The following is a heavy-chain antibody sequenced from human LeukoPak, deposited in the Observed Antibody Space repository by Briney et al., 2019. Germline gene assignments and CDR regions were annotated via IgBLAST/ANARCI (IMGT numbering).Heavy chain of an antibody. CDR1: GFTFSGSA. Sequence: GGSLRLSCAASGFTFSGSAMHWVSQASGKGLGWVGRIRSKANSHTTAYAAPVKGRFTISRDDSKNTAYLRMNSLKTEDTAVYYCTRLSDCTNGVCAINWGQGTLVTVSS. CDR3: TRLSDCTNGVCAIN. D-gene: IGHD2-8*01. CDR2: IRSKANSHTT. J-gene: IGHJ4*02. V-gene: IGHV3-73*01.